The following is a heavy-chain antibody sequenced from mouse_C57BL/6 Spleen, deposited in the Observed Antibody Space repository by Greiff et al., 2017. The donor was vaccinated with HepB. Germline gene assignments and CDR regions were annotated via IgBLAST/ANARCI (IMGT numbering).Heavy chain of an antibody. CDR1: GFPLTTYG. Sequence: QVQLKEPGPGLVAPSKTLPITSPASGFPLTTYGVSWVRQPPGKGLEWLGEIWGDGSTNYHSPLISRLSISKDNSKSQVFLKLNSLQTDDTATYYCAKERDGYLYAMDYWGQGTSVTVSS. V-gene: IGHV2-3*01. CDR3: AKERDGYLYAMDY. J-gene: IGHJ4*01. D-gene: IGHD2-3*01. CDR2: IWGDGST.